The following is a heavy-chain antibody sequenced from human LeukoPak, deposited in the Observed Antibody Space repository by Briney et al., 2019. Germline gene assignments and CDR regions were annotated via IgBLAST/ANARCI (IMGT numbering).Heavy chain of an antibody. D-gene: IGHD3-10*01. V-gene: IGHV3-7*01. CDR2: IKQDGSEE. CDR3: ARHRFGSGILTDY. J-gene: IGHJ4*02. CDR1: GFTFSSSW. Sequence: GGSLRLSCAASGFTFSSSWMSWVRQAPGKGLEWVANIKQDGSEEYYVDSVKGQFTISRDNAKKSLYLQLNSLRAEDTAVYYCARHRFGSGILTDYWGQGTLVTVSS.